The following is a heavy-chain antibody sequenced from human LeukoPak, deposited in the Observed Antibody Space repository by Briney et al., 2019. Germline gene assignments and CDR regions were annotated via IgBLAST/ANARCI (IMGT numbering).Heavy chain of an antibody. CDR2: IIPTFGTA. Sequence: ASVKVSCKASGGTFSSYAISWVRQAPGQGLEWMGGIIPTFGTANYAQKFQGRVTITADESTSTAYMELSSLRSEDTAVYYCASGAFNYYDSSGYYYYGMDVWGQGTTVTVSS. V-gene: IGHV1-69*13. J-gene: IGHJ6*02. D-gene: IGHD3-22*01. CDR1: GGTFSSYA. CDR3: ASGAFNYYDSSGYYYYGMDV.